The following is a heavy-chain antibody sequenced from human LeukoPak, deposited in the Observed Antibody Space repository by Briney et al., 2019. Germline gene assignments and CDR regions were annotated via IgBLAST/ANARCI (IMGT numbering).Heavy chain of an antibody. CDR1: GFTFSSYS. V-gene: IGHV3-21*01. CDR3: ARAAIAAARIYYYMDV. CDR2: ISTSSSYI. Sequence: PGGSLRLSRAASGFTFSSYSMNWVRQAPGKGLEWVSFISTSSSYIHNADSVKGRFTISRDNAENSLYLQMNSLRAEGTAVYYCARAAIAAARIYYYMDVWGKGTTVTVSS. J-gene: IGHJ6*03. D-gene: IGHD6-13*01.